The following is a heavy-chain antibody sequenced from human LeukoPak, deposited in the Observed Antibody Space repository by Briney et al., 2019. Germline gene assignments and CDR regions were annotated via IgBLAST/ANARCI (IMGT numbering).Heavy chain of an antibody. CDR2: IIPIFGTA. V-gene: IGHV1-69*05. CDR3: ARETGEIAADNNWFDP. D-gene: IGHD6-13*01. J-gene: IGHJ5*02. Sequence: ASVEVSCKASGGTFSSYAISWVRQAPGQGLEWMGGIIPIFGTANYAQKFQGRVTITTDESTSTAYMELSSLRSEDTAVYYCARETGEIAADNNWFDPWGQGTLVTVSS. CDR1: GGTFSSYA.